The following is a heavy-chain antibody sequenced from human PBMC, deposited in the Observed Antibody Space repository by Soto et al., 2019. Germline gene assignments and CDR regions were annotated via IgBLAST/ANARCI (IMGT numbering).Heavy chain of an antibody. CDR3: AGGPKLLWKYFDH. D-gene: IGHD3-10*01. V-gene: IGHV4-38-2*02. CDR1: GYSISNGYY. J-gene: IGHJ4*02. CDR2: MYQSGSA. Sequence: PSETLSLTCTVSGYSISNGYYWGWIRQPPGKGLEWIGSMYQSGSAYYNASLKSRVTISVDTSKNQFSLKLNSVTAADTAMYYCAGGPKLLWKYFDHWGQGSLVTVSP.